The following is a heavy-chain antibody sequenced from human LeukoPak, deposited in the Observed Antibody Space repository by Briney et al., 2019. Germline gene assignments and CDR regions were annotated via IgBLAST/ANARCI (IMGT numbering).Heavy chain of an antibody. CDR2: IYYSGST. CDR1: GGSISSSSYY. D-gene: IGHD6-6*01. J-gene: IGHJ4*02. Sequence: SETLSLTCTVSGGSISSSSYYWGWIRQPPGKGLEWIGSIYYSGSTYYNPSLKSRVTISVDTSKNQFSLKLSSVTAADTAVYYCARARQLRGYLDYWGQGTLVTVSS. CDR3: ARARQLRGYLDY. V-gene: IGHV4-39*01.